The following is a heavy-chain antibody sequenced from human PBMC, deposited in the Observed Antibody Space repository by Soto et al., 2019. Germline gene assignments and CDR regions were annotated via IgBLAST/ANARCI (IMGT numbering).Heavy chain of an antibody. J-gene: IGHJ4*02. D-gene: IGHD4-17*01. CDR2: LSGGGANT. Sequence: GGSLRLSCAASGFSFSTYSMAWVRQAAGKGPQWVSGLSGGGANTFYIDSVRGRFTISVDNSKNTVYLQMDSLRADDTAVYYCARWSGYADAWGRGTLVTVSS. CDR1: GFSFSTYS. V-gene: IGHV3-23*01. CDR3: ARWSGYADA.